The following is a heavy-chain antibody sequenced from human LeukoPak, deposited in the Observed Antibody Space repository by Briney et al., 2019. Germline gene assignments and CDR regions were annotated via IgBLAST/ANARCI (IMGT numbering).Heavy chain of an antibody. CDR2: ITGGGDT. CDR1: GFTFSSYA. J-gene: IGHJ5*02. D-gene: IGHD6-13*01. V-gene: IGHV3-23*01. Sequence: PGGSLRLACAASGFTFSSYAMSWVRQAPGKGLEWVSSITGGGDTYCVDSVKGRFTVSRDNSKNTLYLQINSLTADDTALYYCAKGKAAGAVDWIDPWGQGTLVTVSS. CDR3: AKGKAAGAVDWIDP.